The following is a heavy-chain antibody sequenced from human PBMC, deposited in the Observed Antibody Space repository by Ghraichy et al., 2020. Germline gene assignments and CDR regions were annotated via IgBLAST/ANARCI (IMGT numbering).Heavy chain of an antibody. CDR2: IRSKVYGGTT. CDR3: ARGVEGSYSLYFDY. V-gene: IGHV3-49*03. J-gene: IGHJ4*02. D-gene: IGHD1-26*01. CDR1: GFTFNEYA. Sequence: GGSLRLSCTSRGFTFNEYAMSWFRQAPGKGLEWVGFIRSKVYGGTTEYAASVKGRFTISRDDYSSIAYLQVNSLKTEDTAVYYCARGVEGSYSLYFDYWGQGTLVAVSS.